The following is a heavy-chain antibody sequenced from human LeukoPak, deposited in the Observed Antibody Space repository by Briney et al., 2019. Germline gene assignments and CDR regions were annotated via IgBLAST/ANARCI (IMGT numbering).Heavy chain of an antibody. Sequence: GGSLRLSFAASGFTFSSYAMSWVRQAPGKGLEWVSAISGSGGSTYYADSVKGRFTISRDNSKNTLYLQMNSLRAEDTAVYYCAKDRSVAGTFDIWGQGTMVTVSS. J-gene: IGHJ3*02. CDR2: ISGSGGST. CDR3: AKDRSVAGTFDI. D-gene: IGHD6-19*01. CDR1: GFTFSSYA. V-gene: IGHV3-23*01.